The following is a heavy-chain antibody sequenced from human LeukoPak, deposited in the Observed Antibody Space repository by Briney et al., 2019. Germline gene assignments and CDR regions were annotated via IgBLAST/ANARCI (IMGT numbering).Heavy chain of an antibody. V-gene: IGHV3-21*01. CDR1: GFTFSSYS. Sequence: GGSLRLSCAASGFTFSSYSMNWVRQAPGKGLEWVSSISSSSSYIYYADSVKGRFTISRDNAKNSLYLQMNSLRAEDTAVYYCARVEGSGWLGDYFDYWGQGTLVTVSS. CDR3: ARVEGSGWLGDYFDY. J-gene: IGHJ4*02. CDR2: ISSSSSYI. D-gene: IGHD6-19*01.